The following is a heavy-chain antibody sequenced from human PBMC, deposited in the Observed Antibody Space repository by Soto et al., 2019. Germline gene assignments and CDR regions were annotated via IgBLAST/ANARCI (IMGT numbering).Heavy chain of an antibody. Sequence: QVQLVQSGAEVKKPGSSVKVSCKASGGTFSSYAISWVRQAPGQGLEWMGGIIPIFGTANYAQKFQGRVTITADESTSTAYMELSSLRSEDTAVYYCARSTHYDFWSGSTYYYYGMDVWGQGTSVIVSS. V-gene: IGHV1-69*01. D-gene: IGHD3-3*01. CDR2: IIPIFGTA. CDR3: ARSTHYDFWSGSTYYYYGMDV. CDR1: GGTFSSYA. J-gene: IGHJ6*02.